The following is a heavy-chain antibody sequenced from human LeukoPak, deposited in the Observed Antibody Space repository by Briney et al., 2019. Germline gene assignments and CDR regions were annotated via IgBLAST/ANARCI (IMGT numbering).Heavy chain of an antibody. CDR1: GGSISSSSYY. Sequence: SETLSLTCTVSGGSISSSSYYWGWIRQPPGKGLEWIGSINYSETIYYNPSLESRVTIPVDTSNNQFSLKLSSVTAADTAVYYCARHVTYSYGLGYYFDYWGQGTLVIVSS. D-gene: IGHD5-18*01. J-gene: IGHJ4*02. V-gene: IGHV4-39*01. CDR3: ARHVTYSYGLGYYFDY. CDR2: INYSETI.